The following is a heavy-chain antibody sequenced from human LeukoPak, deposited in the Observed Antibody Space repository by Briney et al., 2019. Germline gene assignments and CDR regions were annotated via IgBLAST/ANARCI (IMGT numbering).Heavy chain of an antibody. Sequence: PGGSLRLSCAASGFTFSDYYMSWIRQAPGKGLEWVSYISSSGSTIYYADSVKGRFTISRDNAKNSLYLQMNSLRAEDTAVYYCAREYYDFWSGPIQHWGQGTLVTVSS. CDR1: GFTFSDYY. J-gene: IGHJ1*01. V-gene: IGHV3-11*04. CDR2: ISSSGSTI. D-gene: IGHD3-3*01. CDR3: AREYYDFWSGPIQH.